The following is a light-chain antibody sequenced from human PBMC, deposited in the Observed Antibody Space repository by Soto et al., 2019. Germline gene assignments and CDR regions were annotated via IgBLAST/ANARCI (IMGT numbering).Light chain of an antibody. Sequence: QPVLTQSPSASAYLGASVKLTCTLSSGHSSYAIAWHQQQPEKGPRYLMKLNSDGSHSKGDGIPDRFSGSSSGAERYLTISSLRSEDEADYYCQTWGTGILVFGGGTKLTVL. CDR3: QTWGTGILV. J-gene: IGLJ2*01. V-gene: IGLV4-69*01. CDR1: SGHSSYA. CDR2: LNSDGSH.